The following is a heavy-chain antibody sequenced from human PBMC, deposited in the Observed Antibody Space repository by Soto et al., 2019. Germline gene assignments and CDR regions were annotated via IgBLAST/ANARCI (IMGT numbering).Heavy chain of an antibody. Sequence: RGESLKISCKGSGYSFSSHWIGWVRQMPGKGLEWMGFIYPGDSETRYSPSFQGQVTISADRSISTAYLQWNRLKASDSAMYYCARHITHYSFYYGMDVWGQGTTVTVSS. CDR3: ARHITHYSFYYGMDV. J-gene: IGHJ6*02. CDR2: IYPGDSET. D-gene: IGHD1-20*01. CDR1: GYSFSSHW. V-gene: IGHV5-51*01.